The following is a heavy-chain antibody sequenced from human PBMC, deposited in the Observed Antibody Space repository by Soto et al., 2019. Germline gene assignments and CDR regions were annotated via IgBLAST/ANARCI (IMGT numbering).Heavy chain of an antibody. CDR2: IIADNGNT. D-gene: IGHD4-17*01. J-gene: IGHJ5*02. CDR3: ARPGTTVFPQDWFDP. Sequence: GASVKVSCKASGYTFTNYAVHWLRQAPGQRLEWMGWIIADNGNTKYSQKFQGRVTITRDTSASTAYMYLSSLRSDDTAVYYCARPGTTVFPQDWFDPWGPGTLVTVSS. V-gene: IGHV1-3*01. CDR1: GYTFTNYA.